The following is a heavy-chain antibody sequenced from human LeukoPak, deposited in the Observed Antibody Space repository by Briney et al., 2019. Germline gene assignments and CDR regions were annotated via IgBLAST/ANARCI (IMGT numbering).Heavy chain of an antibody. V-gene: IGHV3-30*02. CDR1: GFTFSSYG. Sequence: GGSLRLSCAASGFTFSSYGMHWVRQAPGKGLEWVAFIRYDGSNKYYADSVKGRFTISRDNSKNTLYLQMNSLRAEDTAVYYCAKDKKGYSSGMFDYWAREPWSPSPQ. D-gene: IGHD6-19*01. CDR3: AKDKKGYSSGMFDY. J-gene: IGHJ4*02. CDR2: IRYDGSNK.